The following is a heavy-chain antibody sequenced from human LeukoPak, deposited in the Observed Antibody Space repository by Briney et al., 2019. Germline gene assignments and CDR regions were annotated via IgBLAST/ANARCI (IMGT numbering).Heavy chain of an antibody. Sequence: KPGASLKISCQVSGPTVTNFWIAWVRQLPGKGLEWMGIIFPGDSETRYSPSLQGQVTISVDKDSRTAFLQWTSLRASDTAMYYCATQKYGDYYFDYWGQGTLVTVSS. CDR3: ATQKYGDYYFDY. CDR2: IFPGDSET. V-gene: IGHV5-51*01. CDR1: GPTVTNFW. D-gene: IGHD2-21*02. J-gene: IGHJ4*02.